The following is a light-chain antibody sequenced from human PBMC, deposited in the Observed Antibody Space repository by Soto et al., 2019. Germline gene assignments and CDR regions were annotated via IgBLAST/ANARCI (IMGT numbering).Light chain of an antibody. V-gene: IGKV3-20*01. CDR1: QGVSSGY. CDR2: GAS. J-gene: IGKJ1*01. Sequence: ELVLTQSPGTLSLSPGERATLSCRASQGVSSGYLAWYQQKPGQAPRPLVFGASIRATGIPDRFSGSGFGTDFTLTISRLEPEDFAVYHCQQYGSSPITFGRGTKVDIK. CDR3: QQYGSSPIT.